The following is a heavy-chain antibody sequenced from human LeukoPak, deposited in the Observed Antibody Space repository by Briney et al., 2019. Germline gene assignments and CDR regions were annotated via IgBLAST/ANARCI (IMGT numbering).Heavy chain of an antibody. J-gene: IGHJ4*02. V-gene: IGHV4-39*01. CDR1: GGSISSSSYY. Sequence: PSETLSLTCTVSGGSISSSSYYWGWIRQPPGKGLEWIGSIYYSGSTYYNPSLKSRVTISVDTSKNQFSLKLSSVTAADTAVYYCATPADYYDSSLPDYWGQGTLVTVSS. CDR3: ATPADYYDSSLPDY. CDR2: IYYSGST. D-gene: IGHD3-22*01.